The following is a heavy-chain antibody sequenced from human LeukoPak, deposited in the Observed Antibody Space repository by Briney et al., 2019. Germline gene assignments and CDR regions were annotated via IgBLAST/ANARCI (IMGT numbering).Heavy chain of an antibody. Sequence: SGGSLRLSCVASGFTVSSNYMTWVRQAPGRGLEWIGSIYYSGSTYYNPSLKSRVTISVDTSKNQFSLKLSSVTAADTAVYYCAPRGVATNWFDPWGQGTLVTVSS. CDR1: GFTVSSNYM. V-gene: IGHV4-59*04. J-gene: IGHJ5*02. CDR2: IYYSGST. CDR3: APRGVATNWFDP.